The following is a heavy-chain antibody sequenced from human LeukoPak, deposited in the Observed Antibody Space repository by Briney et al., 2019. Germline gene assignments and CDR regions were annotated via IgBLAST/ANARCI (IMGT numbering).Heavy chain of an antibody. CDR3: ARLAVDTATVGAFDI. J-gene: IGHJ3*02. Sequence: SETLSLTCAVYGGSFSGYYWSWIRQPPGKGLEWIGEINHSGSTNYNPSLKSRVTISVDTSKNQFSLKLSSVTAADTAVYYCARLAVDTATVGAFDIWGQGTMVTVSS. CDR1: GGSFSGYY. CDR2: INHSGST. V-gene: IGHV4-34*01. D-gene: IGHD5-18*01.